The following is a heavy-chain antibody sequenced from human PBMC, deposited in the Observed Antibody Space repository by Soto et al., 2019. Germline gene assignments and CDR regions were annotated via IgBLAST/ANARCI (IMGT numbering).Heavy chain of an antibody. J-gene: IGHJ6*02. CDR1: GYTFTSYG. CDR2: ISAYNGNT. CDR3: ARGSSGWYAQIYYYYGMDV. D-gene: IGHD6-19*01. V-gene: IGHV1-18*01. Sequence: ASVKVSCKASGYTFTSYGISWVRQAPGQGLEWMGWISAYNGNTNYAQKLQGRVTMTTDTSTSTAYMELRSLRSDDTAVYYCARGSSGWYAQIYYYYGMDVWGQGTTVTVSS.